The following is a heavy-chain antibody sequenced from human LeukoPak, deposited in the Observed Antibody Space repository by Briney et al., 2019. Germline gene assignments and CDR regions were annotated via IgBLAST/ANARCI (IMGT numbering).Heavy chain of an antibody. Sequence: ASVKVSFKASGYTFTNYAMNWVRQAPGQGLEWMGWINTNTGNPTYAQGFTGRFVFSLDTSVSTAYLQISSLKADDTAVFYCARAMDTAMGTWRNFQHWGQGTLVTVSS. CDR1: GYTFTNYA. J-gene: IGHJ1*01. D-gene: IGHD5-18*01. CDR2: INTNTGNP. CDR3: ARAMDTAMGTWRNFQH. V-gene: IGHV7-4-1*02.